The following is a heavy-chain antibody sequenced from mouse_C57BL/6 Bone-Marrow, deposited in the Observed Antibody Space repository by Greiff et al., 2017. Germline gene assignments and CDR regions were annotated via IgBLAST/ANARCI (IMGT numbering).Heavy chain of an antibody. D-gene: IGHD1-1*01. CDR2: ISSGGDYI. CDR3: TSSLRGGYFDV. Sequence: EVKLLESGEGLVKPGGSLKLSCAASGFTFSSYAMSWVRQTPEKRLEWVAYISSGGDYIYYADTVKGRFTISRDNARNTLYLQMSSLKSEDSAVYYCTSSLRGGYFDVWGTGTTVTVSA. V-gene: IGHV5-9-1*02. J-gene: IGHJ1*03. CDR1: GFTFSSYA.